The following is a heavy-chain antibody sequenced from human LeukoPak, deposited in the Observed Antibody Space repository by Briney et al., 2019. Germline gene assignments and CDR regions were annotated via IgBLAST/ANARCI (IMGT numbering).Heavy chain of an antibody. Sequence: GGSLRLSCSASGFTFSSHTMNWVRQAPGKGLEWVSSISSSSSYIYYADSVKGRFTISRDNSKNTLYLQMNSLRAEDTAVYYCAKVPPRYYYDSSGYTPSNPLDYWGQGTLVTVSS. CDR2: ISSSSSYI. J-gene: IGHJ4*02. V-gene: IGHV3-21*04. CDR3: AKVPPRYYYDSSGYTPSNPLDY. CDR1: GFTFSSHT. D-gene: IGHD3-22*01.